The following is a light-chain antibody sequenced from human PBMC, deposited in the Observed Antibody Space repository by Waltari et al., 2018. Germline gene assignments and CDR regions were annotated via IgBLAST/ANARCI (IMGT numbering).Light chain of an antibody. CDR2: ANT. Sequence: QRVAISCTGSSSNIGAGYLAHWYQQLPGTAPKLLIYANTNRPSGVPDRFSASKSGTSASLAITGLQPGDEADYYCQCYDSRLSGSLFGGGTKVTVL. J-gene: IGLJ2*01. CDR1: SSNIGAGYL. V-gene: IGLV1-40*01. CDR3: QCYDSRLSGSL.